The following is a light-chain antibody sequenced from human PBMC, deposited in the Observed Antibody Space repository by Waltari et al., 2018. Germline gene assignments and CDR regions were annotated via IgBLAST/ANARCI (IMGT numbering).Light chain of an antibody. Sequence: QSVFPQPPSVSAAPGRKVTISCPGSTPNIGNHYVSWYQQVPGAAPKVFIYETEKRPSGIPDRFSGSKSGTSASLGITGLQTGDEAAYYCGTWDNNLSALVFGGGTKLTVL. CDR3: GTWDNNLSALV. V-gene: IGLV1-51*02. CDR1: TPNIGNHY. J-gene: IGLJ2*01. CDR2: ETE.